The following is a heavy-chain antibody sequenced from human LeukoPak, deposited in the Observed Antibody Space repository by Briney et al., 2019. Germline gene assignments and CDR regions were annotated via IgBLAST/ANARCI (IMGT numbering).Heavy chain of an antibody. D-gene: IGHD6-13*01. J-gene: IGHJ4*02. CDR1: GFSFGSHG. Sequence: GGSLRLSCTASGFSFGSHGMHWVRQTPGEGLDWVAVIWYDGNTKYYADSVKGRFTISRDNSKNTLYLQMNSLRAEDTAVYYCARDLESTGIAARYWGQGTLVTVSS. V-gene: IGHV3-33*01. CDR3: ARDLESTGIAARY. CDR2: IWYDGNTK.